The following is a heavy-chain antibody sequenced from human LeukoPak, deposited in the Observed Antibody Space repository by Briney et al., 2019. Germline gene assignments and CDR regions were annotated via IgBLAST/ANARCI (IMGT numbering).Heavy chain of an antibody. D-gene: IGHD3-22*01. CDR1: GGSISSSSYY. Sequence: SETLSLTCTVSGGSISSSSYYWGWIRQPPGKGLEWIGSIYYSGSTYYNPSLKSRVTISVDTSKNQFSLKLSSVTAADTAVYYCARDRRQYYDSSGYFPYWGQGTLVTVSS. CDR2: IYYSGST. V-gene: IGHV4-39*07. CDR3: ARDRRQYYDSSGYFPY. J-gene: IGHJ4*02.